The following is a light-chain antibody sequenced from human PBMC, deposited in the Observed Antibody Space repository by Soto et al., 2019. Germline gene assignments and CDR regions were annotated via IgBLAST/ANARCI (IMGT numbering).Light chain of an antibody. Sequence: EIQMTQPTSSVSASVGDRVTITCRASQGIDNWLAWYQKKPGKAPKLLIYGASHLQFGVPSRFSGSGSGTDFTLTITSLQPEDFATYFCQQTNSLPLTFGGGTKVEIK. J-gene: IGKJ4*01. CDR1: QGIDNW. CDR3: QQTNSLPLT. V-gene: IGKV1D-12*01. CDR2: GAS.